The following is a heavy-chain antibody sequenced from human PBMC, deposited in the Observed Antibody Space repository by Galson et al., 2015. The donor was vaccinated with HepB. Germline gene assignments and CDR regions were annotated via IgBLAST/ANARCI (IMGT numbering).Heavy chain of an antibody. CDR3: ARDPTSLPAAANYYYYYMDV. Sequence: SVKVSCKASGYTFTSYYMHWVRQAPGQGLEWMGIINPSGGSTSYAQKFQGRVTMTRDTSTSTVYMELSSLRSEDTAVYYCARDPTSLPAAANYYYYYMDVWGKGTTVTVSS. CDR1: GYTFTSYY. CDR2: INPSGGST. V-gene: IGHV1-46*01. D-gene: IGHD2-2*01. J-gene: IGHJ6*03.